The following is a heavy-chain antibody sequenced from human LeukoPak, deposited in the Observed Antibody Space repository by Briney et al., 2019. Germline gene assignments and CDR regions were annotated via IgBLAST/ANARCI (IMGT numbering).Heavy chain of an antibody. CDR1: GDSISTGGFY. D-gene: IGHD3-10*01. CDR3: ARFLFRGVGGYYFDY. V-gene: IGHV4-31*03. Sequence: PSETLSLTCTVSGDSISTGGFYWTWLRQHPGTGLEWIAYMHNRGSSYYNPSLQSRVAISIDASRNQFSLTLSSVTAADTAVFYCARFLFRGVGGYYFDYWGQGTLVTVSS. CDR2: MHNRGSS. J-gene: IGHJ4*02.